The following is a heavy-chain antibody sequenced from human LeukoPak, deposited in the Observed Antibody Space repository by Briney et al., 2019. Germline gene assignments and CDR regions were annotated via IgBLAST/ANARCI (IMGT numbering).Heavy chain of an antibody. CDR1: GFTFSSYW. Sequence: GGSLRLSCAASGFTFSSYWMSWVRQAPGKGLEWVADIKQDGSEIYYVDSVKGRLTISRDNAKNSLYLQMNSLRAEDTAVYYCARDREIGYCDGNNCYDVGYWGQGTLVTVSS. CDR3: ARDREIGYCDGNNCYDVGY. J-gene: IGHJ4*02. D-gene: IGHD2-2*01. V-gene: IGHV3-7*01. CDR2: IKQDGSEI.